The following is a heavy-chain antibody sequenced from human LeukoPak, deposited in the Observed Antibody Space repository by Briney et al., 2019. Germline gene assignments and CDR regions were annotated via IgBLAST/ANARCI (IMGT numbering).Heavy chain of an antibody. D-gene: IGHD6-13*01. Sequence: PSGTLSLTCAVSGASISSSYWWSWVRQPPGKGLEWIGEIHHSGSTKYNPSLKSRVTISVDKSKNQFSLKLSSVTAADTAVYYCARYTGYSSSWYVGYFDYWGQGTLVTVSS. CDR2: IHHSGST. CDR1: GASISSSYW. V-gene: IGHV4-4*02. CDR3: ARYTGYSSSWYVGYFDY. J-gene: IGHJ4*02.